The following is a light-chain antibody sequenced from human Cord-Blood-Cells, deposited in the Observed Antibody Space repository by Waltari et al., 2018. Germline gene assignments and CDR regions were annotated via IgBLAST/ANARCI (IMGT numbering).Light chain of an antibody. CDR3: QQYNNWPPFT. Sequence: EIVMTQSPATLSVSPGERATLSCRASQSVSSNLAWYQQKPGQAPRLRIYGAATRATGIPGRFSGSGSGTEFTLTISSLQSEDFAVYYGQQYNNWPPFTFGPGTKVDIK. J-gene: IGKJ3*01. V-gene: IGKV3-15*01. CDR2: GAA. CDR1: QSVSSN.